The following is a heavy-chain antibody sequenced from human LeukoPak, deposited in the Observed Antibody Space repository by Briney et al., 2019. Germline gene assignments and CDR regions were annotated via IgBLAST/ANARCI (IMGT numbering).Heavy chain of an antibody. D-gene: IGHD3-9*01. Sequence: SETLSLTCAVYGGSFSGYYWGWIRQPPGKGLEWIGSIYYSGSTYYNPSLKSRVTISVDTSKNQFSLKLSSVTAADTAVYYCARQRYDYDILTGYYTGNFDYWGQGTLVTVSS. CDR3: ARQRYDYDILTGYYTGNFDY. CDR2: IYYSGST. CDR1: GGSFSGYY. V-gene: IGHV4-39*01. J-gene: IGHJ4*02.